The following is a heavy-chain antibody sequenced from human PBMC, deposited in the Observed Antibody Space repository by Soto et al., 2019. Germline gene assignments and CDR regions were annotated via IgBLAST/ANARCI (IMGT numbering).Heavy chain of an antibody. D-gene: IGHD5-18*01. J-gene: IGHJ4*02. V-gene: IGHV4-59*01. CDR3: AREGGYGLYYFDY. Sequence: TCTVSGGSISSYYWSWIRQPPGKGLEWIGYIYYSGSTNYNPSLKSRVTISVDTSKNQFSLKLSSVTAADTAVYYCAREGGYGLYYFDYWGQGTLVTVSS. CDR1: GGSISSYY. CDR2: IYYSGST.